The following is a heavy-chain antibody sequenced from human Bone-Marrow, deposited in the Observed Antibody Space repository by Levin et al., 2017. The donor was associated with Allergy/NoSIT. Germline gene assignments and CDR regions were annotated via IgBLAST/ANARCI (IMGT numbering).Heavy chain of an antibody. CDR2: IWYDGSNK. CDR3: ARVDCSSTSCYSYLDY. D-gene: IGHD2-2*01. CDR1: GFTFSSYG. Sequence: GESLKISCAASGFTFSSYGMHWVRQAPGKGLEWVAVIWYDGSNKYYADSVKGRFTISRDNSKNTLYLQMNSLRAEDTAVYYCARVDCSSTSCYSYLDYWGQGTLVTVSS. V-gene: IGHV3-33*01. J-gene: IGHJ4*02.